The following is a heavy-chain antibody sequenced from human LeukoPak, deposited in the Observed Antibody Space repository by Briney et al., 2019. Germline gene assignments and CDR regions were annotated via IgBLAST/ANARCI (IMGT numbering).Heavy chain of an antibody. V-gene: IGHV3-23*01. J-gene: IGHJ4*02. CDR3: AKDFGYCSGGSCYFDY. D-gene: IGHD2-15*01. CDR2: ISGSGGST. CDR1: GFTFSSYA. Sequence: GGSLRLSCAASGFTFSSYAMCWVRQAPGKGLEWVSAISGSGGSTYYADSVKGRFTISRDNSKNTLYLQMNSLRAEDTAVYYCAKDFGYCSGGSCYFDYWGQGTLVTVSS.